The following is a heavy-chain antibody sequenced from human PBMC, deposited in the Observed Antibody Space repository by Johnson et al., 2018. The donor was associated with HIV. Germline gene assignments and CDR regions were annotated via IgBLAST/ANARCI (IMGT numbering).Heavy chain of an antibody. Sequence: VQLVESGGGLVQPGGSLRLSCAASGFIFSSYPMHWVRQVPGKGLEYVSRITNNGGSTSYVDSVKGRFTISRDNSKNTLYLQMDSLRAEDMGVDYCSTDYNLWRGRPDSFDVWGQGTMVTVSS. J-gene: IGHJ3*01. CDR2: ITNNGGST. V-gene: IGHV3-64*07. D-gene: IGHD3-3*01. CDR3: STDYNLWRGRPDSFDV. CDR1: GFIFSSYP.